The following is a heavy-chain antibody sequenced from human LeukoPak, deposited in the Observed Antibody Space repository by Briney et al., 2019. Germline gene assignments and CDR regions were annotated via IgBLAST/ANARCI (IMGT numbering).Heavy chain of an antibody. CDR2: FYSSGGT. V-gene: IGHV4-39*01. CDR3: ARLVPYSSNWYFDY. D-gene: IGHD6-13*01. J-gene: IGHJ4*02. Sequence: PSETLSLTCTVSGGSISSSSYYWGWLRQPPGKGLEWIRSFYSSGGTYYSPSLKRRVTISVDTSRNQFSLKLSSVTAADTAVYSCARLVPYSSNWYFDYWGQGTLVTVSS. CDR1: GGSISSSSYY.